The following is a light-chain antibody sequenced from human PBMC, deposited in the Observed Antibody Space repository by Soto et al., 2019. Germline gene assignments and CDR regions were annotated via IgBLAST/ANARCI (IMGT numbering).Light chain of an antibody. Sequence: QSALTQPASVSGSPGQSITISCTGTSSDVGGYKFVSWYQQPPGKAPKLIIYDVSNRPSVVSNRFSGSKSGNTASLTISGLQAEDEADYYCCSYTSISTSYVFGTGTKLTVL. CDR2: DVS. V-gene: IGLV2-14*01. J-gene: IGLJ1*01. CDR1: SSDVGGYKF. CDR3: CSYTSISTSYV.